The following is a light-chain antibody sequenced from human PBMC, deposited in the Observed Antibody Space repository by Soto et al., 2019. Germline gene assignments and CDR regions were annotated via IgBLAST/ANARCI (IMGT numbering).Light chain of an antibody. CDR2: GAS. CDR1: QSVSSSY. Sequence: IVLTQSPGTLSLSPGERATLSCRASQSVSSSYLAWYQQKPGQAPRLLIYGASSRATGIPDRFSGSGSGTDFTLTISRLEPEDFAVYYCQQYGSSQEYTFGQGTKLEIK. V-gene: IGKV3-20*01. CDR3: QQYGSSQEYT. J-gene: IGKJ2*01.